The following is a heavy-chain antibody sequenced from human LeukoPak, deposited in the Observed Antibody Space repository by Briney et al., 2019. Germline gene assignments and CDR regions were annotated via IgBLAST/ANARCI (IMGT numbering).Heavy chain of an antibody. CDR1: GFTFSSYG. D-gene: IGHD6-19*01. Sequence: GRSLRLSCAASGFTFSSYGMHWVRQAPGKGLEWVAVISYDGSNKYYADSVKGRFTISRDNSKNTLYLQMNSLTAEDTAIYYCARSLRVAVAASYWGQGTLVTVSS. CDR3: ARSLRVAVAASY. J-gene: IGHJ4*02. V-gene: IGHV3-30*03. CDR2: ISYDGSNK.